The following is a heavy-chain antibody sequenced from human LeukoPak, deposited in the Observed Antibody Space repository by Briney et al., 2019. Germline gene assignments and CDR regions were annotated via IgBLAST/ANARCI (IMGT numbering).Heavy chain of an antibody. CDR3: TRDEGLVAGIWRALDI. J-gene: IGHJ3*02. Sequence: RAGGSLRLSCAASGFTFSNYAMNWIRQAPGKGLEWVSHITGSGDNSYYTDSVKGRFTLSRDNSKNTLFLQMNSLRAEDTAVYYCTRDEGLVAGIWRALDIWGQGTMVTVSS. CDR1: GFTFSNYA. CDR2: ITGSGDNS. V-gene: IGHV3-23*01. D-gene: IGHD6-19*01.